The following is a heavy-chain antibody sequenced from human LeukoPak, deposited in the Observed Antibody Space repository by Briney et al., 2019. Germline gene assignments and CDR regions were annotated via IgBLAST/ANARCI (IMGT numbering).Heavy chain of an antibody. CDR2: IYYSGST. CDR1: GGSISSSIYY. Sequence: PSETLSLTCTVSGGSISSSIYYWGWIRQPPGKGLEWIGSIYYSGSTYYNPSLKSRVTISLDTSKNQFSLKLSSVTAADTAVYYCAREDCGGDCRFDIWGQGTMVTVSS. CDR3: AREDCGGDCRFDI. J-gene: IGHJ3*02. V-gene: IGHV4-39*07. D-gene: IGHD2-21*02.